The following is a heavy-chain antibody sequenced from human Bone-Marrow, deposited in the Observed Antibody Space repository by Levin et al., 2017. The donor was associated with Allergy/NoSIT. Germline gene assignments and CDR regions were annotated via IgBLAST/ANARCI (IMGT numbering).Heavy chain of an antibody. CDR3: AREAPYGDSFFFDY. V-gene: IGHV4-61*02. CDR1: GDFISSGGYY. Sequence: SQTLSLTCTVSGDFISSGGYYWGWIRQPAGKGMEWIGRFYPSGGTDYNPSFKGRVTISKDTSKNQFSLKLSSVTAADTAVYYCAREAPYGDSFFFDYWGQGTLVTVSS. D-gene: IGHD4-17*01. CDR2: FYPSGGT. J-gene: IGHJ4*02.